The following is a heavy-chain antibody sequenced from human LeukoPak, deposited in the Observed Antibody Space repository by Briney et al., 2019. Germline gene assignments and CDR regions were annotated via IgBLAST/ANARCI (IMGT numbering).Heavy chain of an antibody. CDR1: GFTFSSYE. V-gene: IGHV3-48*03. CDR2: IISSGSTI. CDR3: AMSIAAPWYFDY. J-gene: IGHJ4*02. D-gene: IGHD6-6*01. Sequence: GSLRLSCAASGFTFSSYEMNWVRQAPGKGLVWVSYIISSGSTIYYAVSVRGRFTISRDNAKNSLYLQMNSLRAEDTAVYYCAMSIAAPWYFDYWGQGTLVTVSS.